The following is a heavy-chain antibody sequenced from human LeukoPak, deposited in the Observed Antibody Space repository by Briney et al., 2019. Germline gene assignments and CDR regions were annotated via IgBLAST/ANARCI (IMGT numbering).Heavy chain of an antibody. V-gene: IGHV3-30-3*01. J-gene: IGHJ4*02. CDR1: GFTFSNYA. CDR2: ISYDGSNK. CDR3: ARDEGELLVDY. D-gene: IGHD1-26*01. Sequence: GRSPRLSCAASGFTFSNYAMHWVRQAPGQGLEWVAIISYDGSNKYYADSVKGRFTISRDNSKKTLYLQMNSLRAEDTAVYYCARDEGELLVDYWGQGTLVTVSS.